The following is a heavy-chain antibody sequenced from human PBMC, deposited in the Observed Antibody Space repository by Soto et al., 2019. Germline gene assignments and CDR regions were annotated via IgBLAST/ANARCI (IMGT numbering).Heavy chain of an antibody. D-gene: IGHD3-22*01. J-gene: IGHJ3*01. CDR2: IYSGGST. Sequence: EVQLVESGGGLIQPGGSLRLSCAASGFTFSSNAMNWFRQAPGKGLEWVSLIYSGGSTYYADSVKGRFTISRDNSKNTLYLQMSSLRAEDTAVYYCATRPLLPGAPWGQGTMVTVSS. CDR1: GFTFSSNA. CDR3: ATRPLLPGAP. V-gene: IGHV3-53*01.